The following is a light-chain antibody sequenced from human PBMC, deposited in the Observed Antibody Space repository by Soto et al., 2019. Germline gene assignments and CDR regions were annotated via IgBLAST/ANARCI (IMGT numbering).Light chain of an antibody. CDR1: QSVSSSY. CDR2: GAC. V-gene: IGKV3-20*01. CDR3: QQYGSSPPT. Sequence: EIVLTQSPASLSLSPEKRATLSCRAIQSVSSSYLAWYQQKPGQAPRLLIYGACSRATGIPERFSGSGSGADFTLTISRLEPEDFAVDYCQQYGSSPPTFSQGTKVDIK. J-gene: IGKJ2*01.